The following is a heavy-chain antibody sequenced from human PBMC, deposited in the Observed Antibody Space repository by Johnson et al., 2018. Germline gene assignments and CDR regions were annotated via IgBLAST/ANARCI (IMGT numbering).Heavy chain of an antibody. CDR1: GYTFTFYD. J-gene: IGHJ3*02. CDR3: ARSPVGAIGAFDI. D-gene: IGHD1-26*01. V-gene: IGHV1-8*01. CDR2: MNPNSGNT. Sequence: QVQLGQSGAEVKRPGASVKVSCKASGYTFTFYDINWVRQATGQGLEWMGWMNPNSGNTGYAQKVQGIVTMTRNTSISTAYMELRSLRSEDTAVYYSARSPVGAIGAFDIWGQGTMVTVSS.